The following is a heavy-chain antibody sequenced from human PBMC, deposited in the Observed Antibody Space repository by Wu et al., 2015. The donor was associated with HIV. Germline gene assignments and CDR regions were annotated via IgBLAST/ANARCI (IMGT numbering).Heavy chain of an antibody. CDR1: GGIFSNYD. Sequence: QVQLVQSGAEVKKPGSSVKVSCKASGGIFSNYDINWVRQAPGQGLEWMGGTTPMFGTTKYAQKFQGRVTMTRDTAVSTAYLELTSLRSDDTAVYYCARLQSLHGLYSNADYWGQGTLVTVSS. D-gene: IGHD2-8*01. CDR2: TTPMFGTT. V-gene: IGHV1-69*05. J-gene: IGHJ4*02. CDR3: ARLQSLHGLYSNADY.